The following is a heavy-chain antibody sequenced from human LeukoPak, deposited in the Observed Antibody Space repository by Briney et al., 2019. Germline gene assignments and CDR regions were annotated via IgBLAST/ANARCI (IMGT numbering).Heavy chain of an antibody. CDR2: IYYSGST. D-gene: IGHD5-24*01. CDR3: ARVVQQLEMNWFDP. J-gene: IGHJ5*02. V-gene: IGHV4-59*01. Sequence: PSETLSLTCTVSGGPISSYYWSWIRQPPGKGLEWIGYIYYSGSTNYNPSLKSRVTISVDTPKNQFSLKLSSVTAADTAVYYCARVVQQLEMNWFDPWGQGTLVTVSS. CDR1: GGPISSYY.